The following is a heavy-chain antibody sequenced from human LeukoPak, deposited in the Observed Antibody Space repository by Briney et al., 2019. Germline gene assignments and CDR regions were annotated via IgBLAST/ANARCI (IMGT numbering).Heavy chain of an antibody. Sequence: SETLSFTCAVSGGSISSGGYSWSWIRQPPGKGLEWIGYIYHSGSTYYNPSLKSRVTISVDRSKNQFSLKLSSVTAADTAVYYCARGAYGLTTGFDPWGQGTLVTVSS. CDR3: ARGAYGLTTGFDP. CDR2: IYHSGST. J-gene: IGHJ5*02. D-gene: IGHD1-1*01. CDR1: GGSISSGGYS. V-gene: IGHV4-30-2*01.